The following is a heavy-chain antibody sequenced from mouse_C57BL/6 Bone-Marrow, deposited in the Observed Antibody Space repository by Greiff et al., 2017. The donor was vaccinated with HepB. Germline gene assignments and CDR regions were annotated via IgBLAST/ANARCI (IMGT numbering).Heavy chain of an antibody. J-gene: IGHJ4*01. V-gene: IGHV1-69*01. CDR2: IDPSDSYT. Sequence: QVQLQQPGAELVMPGASVKLSCKASGYTFTSYWMHWVKQRPGQGLEWIGEIDPSDSYTNYNQKFKGKSTLTVDKSSSTAYMQLSSLTSEASAIYYCARYTGKDAMDYWGEGTSVTVSS. D-gene: IGHD1-1*01. CDR1: GYTFTSYW. CDR3: ARYTGKDAMDY.